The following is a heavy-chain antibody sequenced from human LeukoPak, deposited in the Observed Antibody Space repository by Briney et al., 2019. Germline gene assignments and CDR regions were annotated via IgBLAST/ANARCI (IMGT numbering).Heavy chain of an antibody. CDR2: IYTSGST. V-gene: IGHV4-61*02. J-gene: IGHJ5*02. CDR3: ARKSHDFWSCYGNWFDP. Sequence: PSETLCLTCTVSGGSISSGSYYWSWIRQPAGKGLEWIGRIYTSGSTNYNPSLKSRVTISVDTSKNQFSLKLSSVTAADTAVYYCARKSHDFWSCYGNWFDPWGQGTLVTVSS. CDR1: GGSISSGSYY. D-gene: IGHD3-3*01.